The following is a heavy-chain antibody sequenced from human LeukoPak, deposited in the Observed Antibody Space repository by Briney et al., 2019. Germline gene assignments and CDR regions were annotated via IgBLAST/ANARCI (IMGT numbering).Heavy chain of an antibody. J-gene: IGHJ4*02. CDR1: GNSLSELS. D-gene: IGHD3-3*02. CDR3: TTRSGHFWSGFVN. CDR2: FDPEEAKM. Sequence: ASVNVSCKVSGNSLSELSIQWVRQAPGKGLECMGGFDPEEAKMVYAQNFQGRVTMTEDTSTQTAYMELSGLTSDDTAVYYCTTRSGHFWSGFVNSGEEALVTVSS. V-gene: IGHV1-24*01.